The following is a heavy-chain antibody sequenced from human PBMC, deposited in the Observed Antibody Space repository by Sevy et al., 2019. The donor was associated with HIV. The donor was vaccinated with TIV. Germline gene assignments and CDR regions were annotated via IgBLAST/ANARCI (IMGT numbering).Heavy chain of an antibody. V-gene: IGHV3-53*01. CDR1: GFSVFSNY. Sequence: EGSLRLSCTVSGFSVFSNYMSWVRQAPGKGLESVSILYSGGNPYYAGSVKGRFTISRDSSENALFLQMNSLRADDTAVYYCARDSPEGPFFDYWGQGTLVTVSS. CDR2: LYSGGNP. J-gene: IGHJ4*02. CDR3: ARDSPEGPFFDY.